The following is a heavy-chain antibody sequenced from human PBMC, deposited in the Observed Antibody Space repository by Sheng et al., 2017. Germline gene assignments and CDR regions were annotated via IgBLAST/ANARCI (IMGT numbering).Heavy chain of an antibody. D-gene: IGHD1-26*01. CDR1: GGSISSSSHY. V-gene: IGHV4-39*07. CDR2: MDYSGST. CDR3: ARAKREGYFDY. Sequence: HLQLQESGPGLVKPSETLSLTCTVSGGSISSSSHYWGWIRQPPGKGLEWIGSMDYSGSTYYNPSLKSRVTISVDMSKNQFSLKLSSVTAADTAVYYCARAKREGYFDYWGQGTLVTVSS. J-gene: IGHJ4*02.